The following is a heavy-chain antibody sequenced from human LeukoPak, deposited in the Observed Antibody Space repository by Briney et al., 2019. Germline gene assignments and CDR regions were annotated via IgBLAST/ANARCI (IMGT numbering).Heavy chain of an antibody. D-gene: IGHD2-2*01. J-gene: IGHJ4*02. CDR2: INHSGST. CDR3: ARAPGRPAAVFDY. V-gene: IGHV4-34*01. Sequence: PSETLSLTCAVCLGSFSGYYWSWIRQPPGKGLEWIGEINHSGSTNYSPSLKSRVTISLDTSKNQFSLKLSSVTAADTAVYYCARAPGRPAAVFDYWGQGTLVTVSS. CDR1: LGSFSGYY.